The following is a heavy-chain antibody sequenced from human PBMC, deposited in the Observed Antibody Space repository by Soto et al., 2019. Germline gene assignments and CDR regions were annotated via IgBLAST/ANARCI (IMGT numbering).Heavy chain of an antibody. CDR1: GFTFSNYA. V-gene: IGHV3-30-3*01. D-gene: IGHD3-3*01. CDR2: ISYDGSNK. Sequence: QVQLVESGGGVVQPGRSLRLSCAASGFTFSNYAMHWVRQAPGKGLEWVAVISYDGSNKYYADSVKGRFTISRDNSKNTLYLQMNSLREEDTAVYYCAREGRFLEGIWDYWGQGTLVTVSS. J-gene: IGHJ4*02. CDR3: AREGRFLEGIWDY.